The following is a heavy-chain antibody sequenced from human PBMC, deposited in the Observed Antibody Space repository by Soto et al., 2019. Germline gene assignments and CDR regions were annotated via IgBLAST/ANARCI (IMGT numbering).Heavy chain of an antibody. Sequence: EVQLVETGGGLIQPGGSLRLSCAASGFTVSSNYMSWVRQAPGQGLEWVSVIYSGGSTYYADSVKGRFTISRDNSKNTLYLQMNSLRAEDTAVYYCARISSYYYGMDVWGQGTTVTVSS. CDR3: ARISSYYYGMDV. CDR2: IYSGGST. CDR1: GFTVSSNY. V-gene: IGHV3-53*02. J-gene: IGHJ6*02.